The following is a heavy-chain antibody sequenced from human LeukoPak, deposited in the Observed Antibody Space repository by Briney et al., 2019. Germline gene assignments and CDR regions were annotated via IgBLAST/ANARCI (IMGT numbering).Heavy chain of an antibody. J-gene: IGHJ6*03. CDR2: TYYRSKWYN. D-gene: IGHD3-22*01. CDR3: ARGYYYDSSGYFWGVYYYYYYMDV. CDR1: GDSVSSNSAA. V-gene: IGHV6-1*01. Sequence: SRTLSLTCAISGDSVSSNSAAWNWIRQSPSRGLEWLGRTYYRSKWYNDYAVSVKSRITINPDTSKNQFSLQLNSVTPEDTAVYYCARGYYYDSSGYFWGVYYYYYYMDVWGKGTTVTVSS.